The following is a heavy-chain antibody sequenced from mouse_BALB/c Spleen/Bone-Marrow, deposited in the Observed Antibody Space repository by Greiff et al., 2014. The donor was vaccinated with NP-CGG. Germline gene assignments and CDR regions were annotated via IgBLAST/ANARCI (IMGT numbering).Heavy chain of an antibody. V-gene: IGHV1-54*01. D-gene: IGHD3-3*01. CDR2: INPGSGGT. CDR3: ARRDGSYFDH. Sequence: QVQLQQSGAELVRPGTSVKVSCKASGYAFTNYLIEWVKQRPGQGLEWIGMINPGSGGTNYSEKFKGKATLTADKSSSTAYMQLSSLTSDDSAVYFCARRDGSYFDHWGQGTTLTVSS. J-gene: IGHJ2*01. CDR1: GYAFTNYL.